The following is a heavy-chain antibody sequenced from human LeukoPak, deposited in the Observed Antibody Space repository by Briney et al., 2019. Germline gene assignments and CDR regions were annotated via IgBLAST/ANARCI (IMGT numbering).Heavy chain of an antibody. V-gene: IGHV3-7*01. Sequence: GGSLRLSCAASGFTFSSYWMSWVRQAPGKGLEWVANIKQDGSEKYYVDSVKGRFTISRDNAKNSLYLQMNSLRAEDTAVYYCARVGTHYDFWSGPIDYWGQGTLVTVSS. J-gene: IGHJ4*02. CDR3: ARVGTHYDFWSGPIDY. D-gene: IGHD3-3*01. CDR1: GFTFSSYW. CDR2: IKQDGSEK.